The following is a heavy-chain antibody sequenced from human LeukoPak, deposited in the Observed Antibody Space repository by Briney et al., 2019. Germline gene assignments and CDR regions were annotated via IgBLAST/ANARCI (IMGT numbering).Heavy chain of an antibody. CDR3: ARSLNYYSFFDY. D-gene: IGHD3-22*01. CDR1: GGSFSGYY. CDR2: IYTSGST. Sequence: SETLSLTCAVYGGSFSGYYWSWIRQPAGKGLEWIGRIYTSGSTNYNPSLKSRVTISVDTSKNQFSLKLSSVTAADTAVYYCARSLNYYSFFDYWGQGTLVTVSS. J-gene: IGHJ4*02. V-gene: IGHV4-59*10.